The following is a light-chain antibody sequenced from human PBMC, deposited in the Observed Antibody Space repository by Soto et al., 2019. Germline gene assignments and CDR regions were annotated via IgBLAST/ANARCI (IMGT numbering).Light chain of an antibody. Sequence: EIVLTQSPGTLSLSPGETATLSCRASQSLTSSYLAWYQQRPGQAPSLLIYGVSSRATGIPDRFSGSGSGTDFTLTITRLEPEDFAVYYCQQRSKWLTFGGGTKVEIK. CDR1: QSLTSSY. CDR2: GVS. J-gene: IGKJ4*01. V-gene: IGKV3D-20*02. CDR3: QQRSKWLT.